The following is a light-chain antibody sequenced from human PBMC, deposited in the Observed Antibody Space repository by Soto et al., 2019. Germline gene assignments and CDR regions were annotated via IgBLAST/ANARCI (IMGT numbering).Light chain of an antibody. CDR2: DAS. J-gene: IGKJ4*01. Sequence: EIVLTQSPAILSLSPGERATRSCRASQSVGDYLGWYQQKPGQAPRLLIYDASQRATGVPARFSARGSGTDFTLTISSLEPEDFAIYYCQQREDWPRTFGGGTRVEFK. CDR3: QQREDWPRT. V-gene: IGKV3-11*01. CDR1: QSVGDY.